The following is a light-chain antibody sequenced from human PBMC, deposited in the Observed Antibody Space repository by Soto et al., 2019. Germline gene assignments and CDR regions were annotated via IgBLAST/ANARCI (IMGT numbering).Light chain of an antibody. J-gene: IGLJ1*01. Sequence: QSALTQPPSASGSPGQSVTISCTGTSSDVGGCNYVSWYQQHPGKAPKLMIYEVSKRPSGVPDRFSGSKSGNTASLTVSGLQAEDEADYYCSSYAGSNVFGTGTKVTVL. CDR3: SSYAGSNV. CDR2: EVS. V-gene: IGLV2-8*01. CDR1: SSDVGGCNY.